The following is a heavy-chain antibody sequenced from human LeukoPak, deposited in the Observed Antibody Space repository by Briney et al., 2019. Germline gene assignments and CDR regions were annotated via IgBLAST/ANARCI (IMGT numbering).Heavy chain of an antibody. CDR1: GYTFTGYY. V-gene: IGHV1-2*02. Sequence: ASVKVSCKASGYTFTGYYMHWVRQAPGQGLEWMGWINPNSGGTNYAQKFQGRVTMTRDTSISTAYMELSRLRSDDTAVYYCARGGTGSGRLKNYYYYYMDVWGKGTTVTVSS. CDR3: ARGGTGSGRLKNYYYYYMDV. J-gene: IGHJ6*03. CDR2: INPNSGGT. D-gene: IGHD3-10*01.